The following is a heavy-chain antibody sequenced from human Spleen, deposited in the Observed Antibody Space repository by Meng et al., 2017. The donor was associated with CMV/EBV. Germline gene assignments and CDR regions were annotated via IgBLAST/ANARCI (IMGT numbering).Heavy chain of an antibody. CDR2: ISPSDSDV. V-gene: IGHV5-51*01. CDR3: ARQTATRLLFVKYKWFDP. D-gene: IGHD6-6*01. Sequence: FTDYWIGWVRQKPGKGLEWMSIISPSDSDVTYSPSFQGQVTISVDRSISTAYLQWRSLKTSDTAMYFCARQTATRLLFVKYKWFDPWGQGTLVTVSS. J-gene: IGHJ5*02. CDR1: FTDYW.